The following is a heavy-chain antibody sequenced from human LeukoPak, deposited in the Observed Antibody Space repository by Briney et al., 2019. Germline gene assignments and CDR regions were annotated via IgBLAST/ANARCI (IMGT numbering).Heavy chain of an antibody. CDR1: GFTFSNFA. CDR3: ARDYSSFAFDI. V-gene: IGHV3-64D*09. Sequence: GGSLRLSCLASGFTFSNFAMHWVRQGPGKGLEYVSGISRTGGGTYYADSVQGRFTISRDNSKNTLYLQMSSLRPEDTAVYYCARDYSSFAFDIWGQGTMVTVSS. D-gene: IGHD6-6*01. CDR2: ISRTGGGT. J-gene: IGHJ3*02.